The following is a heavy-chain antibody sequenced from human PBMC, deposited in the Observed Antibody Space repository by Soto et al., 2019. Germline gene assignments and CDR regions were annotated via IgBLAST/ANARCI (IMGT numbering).Heavy chain of an antibody. Sequence: GGSLRLSCAASGFTFSSYAMSWVRQAPGKGLEWVSAISGSGGSTYYADSVEGRFTISRDNSKNTLYLQMNSLRAEDTAVYYCAKDQYSSSWSLFDYWGQGTLVTVS. CDR2: ISGSGGST. CDR1: GFTFSSYA. J-gene: IGHJ4*02. V-gene: IGHV3-23*01. D-gene: IGHD6-13*01. CDR3: AKDQYSSSWSLFDY.